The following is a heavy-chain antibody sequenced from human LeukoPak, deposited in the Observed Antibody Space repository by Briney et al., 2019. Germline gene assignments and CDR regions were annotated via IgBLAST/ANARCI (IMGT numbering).Heavy chain of an antibody. Sequence: GGSLRLSCAASGFTFSGNSMTWVRQAPGKGLEWVSAISGSDGSTYYADSVKGRFTISRDNSKNTLYLQMNSLRAEDTAVYYCATASVTAYDYWGQGTLVTVSS. J-gene: IGHJ4*02. CDR1: GFTFSGNS. V-gene: IGHV3-23*01. D-gene: IGHD2-21*02. CDR2: ISGSDGST. CDR3: ATASVTAYDY.